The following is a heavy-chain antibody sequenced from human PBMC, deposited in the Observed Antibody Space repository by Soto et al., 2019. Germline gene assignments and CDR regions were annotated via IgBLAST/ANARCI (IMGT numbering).Heavy chain of an antibody. J-gene: IGHJ3*02. CDR3: AKDHTVVIRDAFDI. Sequence: VQILESGGGLVQPGGSLRLSCAASGFTFSSYAMYWVRQAPGKGLAWVSGISDRGTGTYYADSVKGRFTISRDNSKNTVYLEMKSLRAEDTAVYYCAKDHTVVIRDAFDIWGQGTMVNVSS. D-gene: IGHD3-22*01. V-gene: IGHV3-23*01. CDR1: GFTFSSYA. CDR2: ISDRGTGT.